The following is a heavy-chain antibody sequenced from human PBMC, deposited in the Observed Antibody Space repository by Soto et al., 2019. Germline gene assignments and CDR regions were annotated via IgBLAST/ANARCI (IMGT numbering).Heavy chain of an antibody. V-gene: IGHV4-61*01. J-gene: IGHJ4*02. CDR2: IYYSGST. CDR1: GGSVISGSYY. CDR3: ARWGAAGYLFDY. D-gene: IGHD3-16*01. Sequence: LSLTCTVSGGSVISGSYYWSWIRLPPGRGLEWIGYIYYSGSTNYNPSLKSRVTISVDTSKNQFSLKLSSVTAADTAVYYCARWGAAGYLFDYWGQGTLVTVSS.